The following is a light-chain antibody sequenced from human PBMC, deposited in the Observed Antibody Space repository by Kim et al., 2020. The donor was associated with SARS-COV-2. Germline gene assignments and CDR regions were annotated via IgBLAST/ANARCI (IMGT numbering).Light chain of an antibody. CDR3: CSYAGTYTWV. J-gene: IGLJ3*02. V-gene: IGLV2-11*01. CDR1: SSDVGGYNF. CDR2: DVN. Sequence: QSALTQSRSVSGSPGQSVTISCTGTSSDVGGYNFVSWYQQYPGKAPKLMIYDVNKRPSGVPDRFSGSKSGNTASLTISGLQAEDEADYYCCSYAGTYTWVFGGGTQLTVL.